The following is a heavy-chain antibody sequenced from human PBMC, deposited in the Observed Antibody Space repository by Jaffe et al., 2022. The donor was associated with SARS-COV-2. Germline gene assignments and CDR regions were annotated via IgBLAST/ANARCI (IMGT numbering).Heavy chain of an antibody. V-gene: IGHV3-53*02. CDR1: EFTVSTNY. J-gene: IGHJ4*02. CDR3: ARGHCTTTFCYNNPDY. Sequence: QLVETGGGLIQPGGSLRLSCAASEFTVSTNYMIWVRQVPGKGLEWVSVIYPDGSTYYLDSVRGRFTISRDNSKNTLYLQMNSLRAEDTAVYYCARGHCTTTFCYNNPDYWGQGALVTVSS. CDR2: IYPDGST. D-gene: IGHD2-2*02.